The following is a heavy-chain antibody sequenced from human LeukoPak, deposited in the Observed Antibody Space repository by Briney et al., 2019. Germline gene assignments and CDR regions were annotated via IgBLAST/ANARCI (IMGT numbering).Heavy chain of an antibody. CDR3: ARDPNYYDSSGYYYVGDAFDI. Sequence: SETLSLTCTVSGGSISSGSYYWSWIRQPAGKGLEWIVRIYTSGSTNYNPSLKSRVTISVDTSKNQFSLKLSSMTAADTAVYYCARDPNYYDSSGYYYVGDAFDIWGQGTMVTVSS. V-gene: IGHV4-61*02. D-gene: IGHD3-22*01. J-gene: IGHJ3*02. CDR2: IYTSGST. CDR1: GGSISSGSYY.